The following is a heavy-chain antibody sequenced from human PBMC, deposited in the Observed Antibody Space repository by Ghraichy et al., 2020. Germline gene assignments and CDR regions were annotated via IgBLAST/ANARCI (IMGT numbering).Heavy chain of an antibody. V-gene: IGHV4-61*02. CDR3: ARGEGGRGQLWISYYYYYMDV. Sequence: SQTLSLTCTVSGGSISSGSYYWSWIRQPAGKGLEWIGRIYTSGSTNYNPSLKSRVTISVDTSKNQFSLKLSSVTAADPAVYYCARGEGGRGQLWISYYYYYMDVWGNGTTVTVSS. D-gene: IGHD5-18*01. CDR1: GGSISSGSYY. CDR2: IYTSGST. J-gene: IGHJ6*03.